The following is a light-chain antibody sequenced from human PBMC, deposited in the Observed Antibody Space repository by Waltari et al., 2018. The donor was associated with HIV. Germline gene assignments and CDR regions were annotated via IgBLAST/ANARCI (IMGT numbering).Light chain of an antibody. CDR1: QRVLYSSNNKTY. J-gene: IGKJ2*01. CDR2: WAS. V-gene: IGKV4-1*01. Sequence: DIVMTQSPDSLAVSLGERAPITCKTSQRVLYSSNNKTYLAWYQQKPGQPPKLLIYWASTRESGVPDRFSGSGSGTDFTLTISSLQAEDVAVYYCQQYYSTLLYTFGQGTKLEIK. CDR3: QQYYSTLLYT.